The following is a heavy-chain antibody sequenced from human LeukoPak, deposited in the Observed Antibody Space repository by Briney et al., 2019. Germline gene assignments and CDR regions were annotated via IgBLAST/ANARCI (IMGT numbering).Heavy chain of an antibody. CDR1: GYTFNTYG. CDR2: IGTENAYT. CDR3: ARDRERGFDY. Sequence: ASVKVSCKASGYTFNTYGISWVRQAPGQGLEWMGWIGTENAYTIYAEKFQGRVTLTTDTSTTTVHMELRSLRSDDTAVYYCARDRERGFDYWGQGSMVTVS. V-gene: IGHV1-18*01. J-gene: IGHJ4*02. D-gene: IGHD5-24*01.